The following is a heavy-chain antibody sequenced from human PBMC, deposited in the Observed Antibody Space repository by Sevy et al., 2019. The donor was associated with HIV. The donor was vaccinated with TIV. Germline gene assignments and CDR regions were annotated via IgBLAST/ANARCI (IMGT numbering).Heavy chain of an antibody. J-gene: IGHJ4*02. CDR3: VRWTVAEFDY. CDR2: ISYSGST. D-gene: IGHD4-4*01. CDR1: GGSIRVSY. V-gene: IGHV4-59*11. Sequence: SETLSLTCTVSGGSIRVSYWSWIRQSPEKGLEWIGYISYSGSTNYNPFFNSRVTISLDTSNNRVSLKLSSVTPADTAVYYCVRWTVAEFDYWGQGTLVTVSS.